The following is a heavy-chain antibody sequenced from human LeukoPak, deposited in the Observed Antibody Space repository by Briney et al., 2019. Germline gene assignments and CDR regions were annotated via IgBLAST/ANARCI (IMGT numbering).Heavy chain of an antibody. Sequence: SETLSLTCTVSGGSISSYYWSWIRQPPGKGLEWIGYIYYSGSTNYNPSLKSRVTISVDTSKNQFSLKLSSVTAADTAVYYCARLGGTTVYYYYYYMDVWGKGTTVTVSS. CDR1: GGSISSYY. CDR3: ARLGGTTVYYYYYYMDV. D-gene: IGHD4-17*01. J-gene: IGHJ6*03. CDR2: IYYSGST. V-gene: IGHV4-59*01.